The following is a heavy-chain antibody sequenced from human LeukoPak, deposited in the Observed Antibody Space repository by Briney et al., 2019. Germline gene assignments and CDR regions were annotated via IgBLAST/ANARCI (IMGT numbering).Heavy chain of an antibody. Sequence: PGGSLRLSCVGSGFSFSTYDMGWVRQPPGKGLEWVSAISTTGGYTEDADSVKGRFTISRDNSQNTLFLQMHSLRAEDTAVYYCAKKPATIKFPFDIWGQGTLVTV. CDR3: AKKPATIKFPFDI. CDR1: GFSFSTYD. D-gene: IGHD5-24*01. CDR2: ISTTGGYT. J-gene: IGHJ4*02. V-gene: IGHV3-23*01.